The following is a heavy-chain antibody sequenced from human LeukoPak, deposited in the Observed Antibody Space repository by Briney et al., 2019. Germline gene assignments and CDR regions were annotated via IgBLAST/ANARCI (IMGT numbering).Heavy chain of an antibody. J-gene: IGHJ4*02. CDR1: GFTFSRYA. Sequence: GGSLRLSCAASGFTFSRYAVSWVHQAPGKGLKWVSEISGSGGSIYYADSVKGRFTISRDSSKNTLFLQMNRLRPEDAAVYYCAKAPVTTCRGAYCYPFDYWGQGTLVTVSS. CDR2: ISGSGGSI. CDR3: AKAPVTTCRGAYCYPFDY. D-gene: IGHD2-21*01. V-gene: IGHV3-23*01.